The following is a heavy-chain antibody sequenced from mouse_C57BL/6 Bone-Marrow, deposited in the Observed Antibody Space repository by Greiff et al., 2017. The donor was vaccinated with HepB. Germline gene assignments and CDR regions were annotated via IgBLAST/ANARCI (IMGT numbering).Heavy chain of an antibody. Sequence: QVQLQQSGAELAKPGASVKLSCKASGYTFTSYWMHWVKQRPGQGLEWIGYINPSSGYTKYNQKFKVKATLTADKSASTAYMQLSSLTYEDSAVYYCARREIRHYAMDYWGQGTSVTVSS. CDR3: ARREIRHYAMDY. CDR1: GYTFTSYW. J-gene: IGHJ4*01. V-gene: IGHV1-7*01. CDR2: INPSSGYT.